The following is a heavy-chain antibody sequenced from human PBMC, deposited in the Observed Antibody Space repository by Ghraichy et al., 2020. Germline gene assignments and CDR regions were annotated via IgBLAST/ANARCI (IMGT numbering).Heavy chain of an antibody. CDR1: GGSFSGYY. Sequence: SETLSLTCAVYGGSFSGYYWSWIRQPPGKGLEWIGYIYHGGSTNYNPSLMSRVTMSEDTSKKQFSLNLRPVTAADTAVYYCARGIAAAGTDGFDIWGQGTMVTVSS. CDR3: ARGIAAAGTDGFDI. D-gene: IGHD6-13*01. V-gene: IGHV4-59*01. J-gene: IGHJ3*02. CDR2: IYHGGST.